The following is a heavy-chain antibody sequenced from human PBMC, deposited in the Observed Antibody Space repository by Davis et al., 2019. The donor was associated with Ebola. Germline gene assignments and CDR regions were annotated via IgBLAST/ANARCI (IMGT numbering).Heavy chain of an antibody. D-gene: IGHD2-15*01. CDR1: GGSISSGGYY. Sequence: GSLRLSCAVSGGSISSGGYYWSWIRQPPGKGLEWIGEINHSGSTNYNPSLKSRVTISVDTSKNQFSLKLSSVTAADTAVYYCARARVVVVAARYIYYYYGMDVWGQGTTVTVSS. V-gene: IGHV4-34*01. CDR2: INHSGST. CDR3: ARARVVVVAARYIYYYYGMDV. J-gene: IGHJ6*02.